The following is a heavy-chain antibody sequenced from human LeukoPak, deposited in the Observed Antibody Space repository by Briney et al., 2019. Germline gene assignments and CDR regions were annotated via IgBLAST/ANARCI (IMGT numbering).Heavy chain of an antibody. J-gene: IGHJ3*02. CDR1: GYTFTSYY. Sequence: GASVKVSCKASGYTFTSYYMHWVRQAPGQGLEWMGIINPSGGSTTYAQKFQGRVTMTRDMSTSTVYMELSSLRSEDTAVYYCARGGDYYDSSGYYDDAFDIWGQGTMVTVSS. CDR3: ARGGDYYDSSGYYDDAFDI. CDR2: INPSGGST. D-gene: IGHD3-22*01. V-gene: IGHV1-46*01.